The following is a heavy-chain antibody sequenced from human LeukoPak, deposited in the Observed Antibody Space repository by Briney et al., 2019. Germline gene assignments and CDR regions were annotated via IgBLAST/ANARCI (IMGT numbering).Heavy chain of an antibody. CDR3: ARSSAAEGPTHNWFGP. J-gene: IGHJ5*02. CDR2: IYYSGYT. CDR1: GGSISSSNY. Sequence: SETLSLTCTVSGGSISSSNYWGWIRQPPGKGLEWIGSIYYSGYTYYNPSLRSRVIISVDTSKNQFSLKLTSVTAADTAVYYCARSSAAEGPTHNWFGPWGQGTLVTVPS. D-gene: IGHD6-13*01. V-gene: IGHV4-39*01.